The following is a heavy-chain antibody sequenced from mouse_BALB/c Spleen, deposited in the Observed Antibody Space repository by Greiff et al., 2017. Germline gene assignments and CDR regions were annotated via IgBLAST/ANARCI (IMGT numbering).Heavy chain of an antibody. J-gene: IGHJ4*01. CDR1: GFSLTGYG. CDR2: INSNGGST. D-gene: IGHD1-1*01. V-gene: IGHV5-6-3*01. Sequence: VQLQQSGPGLVAPSQSLSITCTVSGFSLTGYGVNWVRQTPEKRLELVAAINSNGGSTYYPDTVKGRFTISRDNAKNTLYLQMSSLKSEDTALYYCARQGDITFYAMDYWGQGTSVTVSS. CDR3: ARQGDITFYAMDY.